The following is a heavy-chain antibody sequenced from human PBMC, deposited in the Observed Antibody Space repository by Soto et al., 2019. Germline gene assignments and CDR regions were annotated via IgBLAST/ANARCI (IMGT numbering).Heavy chain of an antibody. V-gene: IGHV1-8*01. CDR2: MNPNSGDT. D-gene: IGHD3-10*01. Sequence: QVQLVQSGAEVKKPGASVKVSCKASGYTFTSYEINWVRQATGQGLEWMGWMNPNSGDTGYAQKFRGRVTITRNTSISTAYMELSSLTSEHTAVYYCAIGELLCFAALLMWGQGTLVTVSS. CDR1: GYTFTSYE. J-gene: IGHJ4*02. CDR3: AIGELLCFAALLM.